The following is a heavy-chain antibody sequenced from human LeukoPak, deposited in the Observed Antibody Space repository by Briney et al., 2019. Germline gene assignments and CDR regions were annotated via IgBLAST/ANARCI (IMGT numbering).Heavy chain of an antibody. D-gene: IGHD3-22*01. CDR1: GGSFSGYY. Sequence: SETLSLTCAVYGGSFSGYYWSWIRQPPGKGLEWIGEINHSGSTNYNPSLKSRVNISVDTSKNQFSLKLSSVTAADTAVYYCARAVRSSGLLDYWGQGTLVTVSS. CDR3: ARAVRSSGLLDY. J-gene: IGHJ4*02. V-gene: IGHV4-34*01. CDR2: INHSGST.